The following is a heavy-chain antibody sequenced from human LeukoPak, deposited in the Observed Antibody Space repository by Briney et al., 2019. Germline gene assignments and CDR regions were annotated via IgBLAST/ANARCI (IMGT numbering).Heavy chain of an antibody. CDR2: ISAYNGNT. J-gene: IGHJ6*02. CDR1: GYIFTGYG. D-gene: IGHD3-22*01. Sequence: ASVNVSCKASGYIFTGYGIGWVRQAPGQGLEWMGWISAYNGNTDYAQKLQGRVTMTTDTSTSTAYMELRSLRSDDTAVYYCARCDSSGYWYGMDVWGQGTTVTVSS. V-gene: IGHV1-18*01. CDR3: ARCDSSGYWYGMDV.